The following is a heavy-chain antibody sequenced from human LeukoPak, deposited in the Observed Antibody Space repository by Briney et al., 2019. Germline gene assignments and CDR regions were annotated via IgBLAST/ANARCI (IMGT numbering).Heavy chain of an antibody. CDR2: IYYSGST. Sequence: SETLSLTCTVSGGSISSGDYYWSWIRQPPGKGLEWIGYIYYSGSTYYNPSLKSRVTISVDTSKNQFSLKLSSVTAADTAVYYGARASIELGYSSSWYSDYWGQGTLVTVSS. CDR3: ARASIELGYSSSWYSDY. D-gene: IGHD6-13*01. J-gene: IGHJ4*02. CDR1: GGSISSGDYY. V-gene: IGHV4-30-4*08.